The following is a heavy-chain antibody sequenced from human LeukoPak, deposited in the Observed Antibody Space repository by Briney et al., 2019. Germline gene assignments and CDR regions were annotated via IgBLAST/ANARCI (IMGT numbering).Heavy chain of an antibody. Sequence: SETLSLTCAVDGGSFSGYYWSWIRQPPGKGLEWIGEINHSGSTNYNPSLKSRVTISVDTSKNQFSLKLSSVTAADTAVYYCACDYDFWSGDAFDIWGQGTMVTVSS. CDR2: INHSGST. CDR1: GGSFSGYY. J-gene: IGHJ3*02. D-gene: IGHD3-3*01. CDR3: ACDYDFWSGDAFDI. V-gene: IGHV4-34*01.